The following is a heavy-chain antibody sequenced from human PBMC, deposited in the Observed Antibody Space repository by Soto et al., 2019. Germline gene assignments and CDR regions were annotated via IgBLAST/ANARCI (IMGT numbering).Heavy chain of an antibody. CDR2: INSDGNTT. J-gene: IGHJ4*02. CDR3: VRDIR. V-gene: IGHV3-74*01. Sequence: EVQLVESGGGLVQPGGSLRLSCAASGFTFNNFWMYWVRQTPEKGLVWVSGINSDGNTTIYADSVKRRFTISRDNAKNTLYLQMNSLTVEDTAIYYCVRDIRWGQGTLVTVSS. CDR1: GFTFNNFW.